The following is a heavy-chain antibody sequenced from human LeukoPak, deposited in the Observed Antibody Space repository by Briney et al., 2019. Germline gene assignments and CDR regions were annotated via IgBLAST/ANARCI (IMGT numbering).Heavy chain of an antibody. V-gene: IGHV3-30*03. CDR2: ISYDGSNK. CDR3: ARVINYYDSGGYYYLGPFDY. D-gene: IGHD3-22*01. CDR1: GFTFSSYG. J-gene: IGHJ4*02. Sequence: PGGSLRLSCAASGFTFSSYGMHWVRQAPGKGLEWVAVISYDGSNKYYADSVKGRFTISRDNSKNTLYLQMNSLRAEDTAVYYCARVINYYDSGGYYYLGPFDYWGQGTLVTVSS.